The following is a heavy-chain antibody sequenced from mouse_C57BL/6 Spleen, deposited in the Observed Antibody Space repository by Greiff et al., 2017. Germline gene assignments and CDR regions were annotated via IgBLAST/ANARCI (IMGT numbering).Heavy chain of an antibody. J-gene: IGHJ4*01. Sequence: QVQLQQPGAELVKPGASVKMSCKASGYTFTSYWITWVKQRPGQGLEWIGDIYPGSGSTNYNEKFKSKATLTVDTSSSTAYMQLSSLTSEDSAVYYCARFLNYGNYFYAMDYWGQGTSVTVSS. CDR2: IYPGSGST. CDR1: GYTFTSYW. CDR3: ARFLNYGNYFYAMDY. D-gene: IGHD2-1*01. V-gene: IGHV1-55*01.